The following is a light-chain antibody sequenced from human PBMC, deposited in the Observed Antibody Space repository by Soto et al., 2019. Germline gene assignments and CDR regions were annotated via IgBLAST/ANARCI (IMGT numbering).Light chain of an antibody. V-gene: IGKV1-5*01. CDR2: DAS. CDR3: QQYDKYST. J-gene: IGKJ1*01. CDR1: QSISVS. Sequence: SPMTQSPSTLSASVGDTVTITCRASQSISVSLAWYQQKPGKAPNLLIYDASTLQGGVPSRFSGSGSGTEFTLTVTSLQPEDFATYFCQQYDKYSTFGHGTKV.